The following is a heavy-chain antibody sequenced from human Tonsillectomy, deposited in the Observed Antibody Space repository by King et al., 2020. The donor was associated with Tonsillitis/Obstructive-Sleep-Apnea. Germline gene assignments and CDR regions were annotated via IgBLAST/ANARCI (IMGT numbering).Heavy chain of an antibody. CDR2: ISSSSSYT. CDR3: ARGHSSGWSAFRNDAFDI. V-gene: IGHV3-11*05. J-gene: IGHJ3*02. CDR1: GFTFSDYY. Sequence: VQLVESGGGLVKPGGSLRLSCAASGFTFSDYYINWIRQAPGKGLEWVSYISSSSSYTNYADSVKGRFTISRDNAKSSVYLQMNSLRAEDTAVYYCARGHSSGWSAFRNDAFDIWGQGTMVTVSS. D-gene: IGHD6-19*01.